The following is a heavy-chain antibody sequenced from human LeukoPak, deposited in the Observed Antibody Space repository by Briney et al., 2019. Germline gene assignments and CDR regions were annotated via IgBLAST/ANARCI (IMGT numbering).Heavy chain of an antibody. CDR2: IRGGNGRT. CDR3: AKDGGSVLDY. Sequence: AGGSLRLSCAASGFTFSDYAMSWVRQAPGKGLEWVSGIRGGNGRTDYADSVKGRFTISRDNSKNTLYLQMNSLRAEDTAVYYCAKDGGSVLDYWGQGTLVTVSS. J-gene: IGHJ4*02. CDR1: GFTFSDYA. D-gene: IGHD3-16*01. V-gene: IGHV3-23*01.